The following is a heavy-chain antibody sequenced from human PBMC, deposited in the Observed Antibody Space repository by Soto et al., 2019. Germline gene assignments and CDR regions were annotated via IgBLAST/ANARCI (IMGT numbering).Heavy chain of an antibody. D-gene: IGHD3-3*01. Sequence: QVQLVESGGGVVQPGRSLRLSCAVSGFTFSNYGMNWVRQAPGKGLEWVAVISYEGSNKYYADSVKGRFTISRDNSKNTLYLQMNSLRVEDTAVYFCASTPYEWSSYWGQGTLVTVSS. CDR3: ASTPYEWSSY. V-gene: IGHV3-30*03. CDR1: GFTFSNYG. J-gene: IGHJ4*02. CDR2: ISYEGSNK.